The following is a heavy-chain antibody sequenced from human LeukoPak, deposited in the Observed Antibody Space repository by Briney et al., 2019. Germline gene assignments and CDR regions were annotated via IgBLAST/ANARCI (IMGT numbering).Heavy chain of an antibody. V-gene: IGHV3-23*01. Sequence: GGTLRLSCAASGFTFSSYGMSWVRQAPGKGLEWVSAISGSGGSTYYADSVKGRFTISRDNSKNTLYLQINSLRAEDTAVYYCAKDRVQMATMDAFDIWGQGTMVTVSS. D-gene: IGHD5-12*01. CDR3: AKDRVQMATMDAFDI. J-gene: IGHJ3*02. CDR2: ISGSGGST. CDR1: GFTFSSYG.